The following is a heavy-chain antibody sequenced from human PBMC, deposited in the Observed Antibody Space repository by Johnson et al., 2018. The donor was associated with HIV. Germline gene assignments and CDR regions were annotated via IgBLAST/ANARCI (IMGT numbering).Heavy chain of an antibody. CDR1: GFIFNNYA. CDR3: ASALCTWGAFDG. Sequence: VQLVESGGDVVQPGGSLRLSCAASGFIFNNYAMHWVRQAPGKGLEWVSLIAWDGSSAYYADSVKGRFTIARDNSKNSLYLEMNSLRAEDTALYYCASALCTWGAFDGWGQGTMVTVSS. D-gene: IGHD2-8*01. J-gene: IGHJ3*01. CDR2: IAWDGSSA. V-gene: IGHV3-43D*03.